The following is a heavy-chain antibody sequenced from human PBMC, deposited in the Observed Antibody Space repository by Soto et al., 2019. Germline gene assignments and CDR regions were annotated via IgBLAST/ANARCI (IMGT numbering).Heavy chain of an antibody. CDR2: IYYSGST. V-gene: IGHV4-31*03. CDR3: ARRDSGYADYMDG. J-gene: IGHJ6*03. CDR1: GGSISSGGYY. D-gene: IGHD5-12*01. Sequence: QVQLQESGPGLVKPSQTLSLTCTVSGGSISSGGYYWSWIRQHPGKGLEWIGYIYYSGSTYYNPSRKSRVTISVDTSKNQFSLKLSSVTAADTAVYYCARRDSGYADYMDGWGKGTTVTVSS.